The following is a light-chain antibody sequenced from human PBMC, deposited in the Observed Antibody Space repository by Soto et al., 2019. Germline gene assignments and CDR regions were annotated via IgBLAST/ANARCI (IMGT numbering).Light chain of an antibody. Sequence: DIQMTQSPSSLSASVGDRVTITCRASQSISSYLNWYQQKPGKAPKLLIYAASSLQSGVPSRFSGSGSGTAFTLTISSLQPEDFATYFCQQTNHFPFTFGPGTKVDIK. V-gene: IGKV1-39*01. CDR1: QSISSY. CDR2: AAS. CDR3: QQTNHFPFT. J-gene: IGKJ3*01.